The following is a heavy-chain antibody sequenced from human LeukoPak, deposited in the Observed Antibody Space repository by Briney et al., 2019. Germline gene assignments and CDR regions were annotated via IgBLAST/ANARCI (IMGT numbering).Heavy chain of an antibody. D-gene: IGHD5-24*01. Sequence: SVKVSCKASGGTFSSYAISWVRQAPGQGLEWMGRSIPIFGTANYAQKFQGRVMITADEATRRAYMALSSLRSEDTAVYYCASDHLQYSEGNWFDPWGQGTLVTVSS. J-gene: IGHJ5*02. CDR2: SIPIFGTA. CDR1: GGTFSSYA. V-gene: IGHV1-69*13. CDR3: ASDHLQYSEGNWFDP.